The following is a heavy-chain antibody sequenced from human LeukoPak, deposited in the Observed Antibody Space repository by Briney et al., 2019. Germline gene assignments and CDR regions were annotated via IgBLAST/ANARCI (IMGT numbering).Heavy chain of an antibody. J-gene: IGHJ4*02. CDR1: GGSISSYY. CDR2: IYYSGST. D-gene: IGHD3-9*01. CDR3: ARGDIYMDY. Sequence: SETLSLTCTVSGGSISSYYWSWIRQPPGKGLEWIGYIYYSGSTNYNPSLKSRVTISVDTSKNQFSLKLSSVTAADTAVYHCARGDIYMDYWGQGTLVTVSS. V-gene: IGHV4-59*01.